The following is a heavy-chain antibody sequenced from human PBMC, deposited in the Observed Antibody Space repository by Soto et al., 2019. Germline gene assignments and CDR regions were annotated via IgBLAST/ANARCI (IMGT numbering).Heavy chain of an antibody. D-gene: IGHD3-16*02. V-gene: IGHV1-18*01. J-gene: IGHJ4*02. CDR1: GYTFTSYG. CDR2: ISAYNGNT. Sequence: QVQLVQSGAEVKKPGASVKVSCKASGYTFTSYGISWVHKAPGQGLEGMGGISAYNGNTNYAQKLQGRVTMTTDTSTSTAYMELRSLRSDDTAVYYCARDVLSRDYIWGSYRLDYWGQGTLVTVSS. CDR3: ARDVLSRDYIWGSYRLDY.